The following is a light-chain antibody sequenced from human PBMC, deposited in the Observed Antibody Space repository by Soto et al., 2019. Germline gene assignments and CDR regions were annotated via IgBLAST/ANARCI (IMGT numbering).Light chain of an antibody. CDR3: QQRSSWPIT. CDR2: GAS. CDR1: KSVDRY. J-gene: IGKJ5*01. Sequence: SVLPQSTSCLTLDAWESANLSCRGSKSVDRYLVWYQHKPGQSPRLLIFGASNRATGIPARFSGSGSGTDFTLTINSLEPEDFAVYYCQQRSSWPITFGQGRRLEI. V-gene: IGKV3-11*01.